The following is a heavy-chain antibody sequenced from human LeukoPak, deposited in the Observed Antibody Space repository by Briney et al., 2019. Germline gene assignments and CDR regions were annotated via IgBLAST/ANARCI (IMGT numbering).Heavy chain of an antibody. CDR2: IYYSGST. CDR3: ARSTVAGTRKVDY. J-gene: IGHJ4*02. CDR1: GGSISSSIYY. Sequence: QLQLQESGPGLVKPSETLSLTCTVSGGSISSSIYYWGWIRQPPGKGLEWVGSIYYSGSTYYNPSLKSRVSISVDTSKNQFSLKLSSVTAADTAMYYCARSTVAGTRKVDYWGQGTLVTVSS. V-gene: IGHV4-39*01. D-gene: IGHD6-19*01.